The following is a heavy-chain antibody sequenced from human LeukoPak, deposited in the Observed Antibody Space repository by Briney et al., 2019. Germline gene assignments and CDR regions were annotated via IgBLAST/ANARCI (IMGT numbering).Heavy chain of an antibody. CDR1: GSTVSIYD. Sequence: ASVKLSCKAAGSTVSIYDINWVRQATAPGLEWLGWMNPNSGNTGYAQKFQGRVTMTRNTSISTAYMELSSLRSEDTAVYYCARVGRYYGSGRRGWFDPWGQGTLVTDSS. CDR3: ARVGRYYGSGRRGWFDP. J-gene: IGHJ5*02. D-gene: IGHD3-10*01. V-gene: IGHV1-8*01. CDR2: MNPNSGNT.